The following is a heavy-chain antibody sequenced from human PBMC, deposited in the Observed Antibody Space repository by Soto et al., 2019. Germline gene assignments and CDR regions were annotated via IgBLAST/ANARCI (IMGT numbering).Heavy chain of an antibody. Sequence: QVQLQESGPGLVKPSETLSLTCTVSGDSISSYNLVWIRQPPGKGLEWIGYFRSGGGTSYNPSLKSRVAIPADTSMKQFSLRLSSVSAADTAVYYCVRQGIGVLHGLVDVWGQGTTVTVSS. D-gene: IGHD1-26*01. J-gene: IGHJ6*02. CDR2: FRSGGGT. V-gene: IGHV4-59*08. CDR3: VRQGIGVLHGLVDV. CDR1: GDSISSYN.